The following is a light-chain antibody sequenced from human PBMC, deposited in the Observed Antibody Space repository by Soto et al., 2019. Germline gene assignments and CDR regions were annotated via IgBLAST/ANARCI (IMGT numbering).Light chain of an antibody. CDR1: QFLSSY. CDR2: GAS. CDR3: QQYNNWPPELT. Sequence: EIVLTQSPVTLALSPGERATLSCRASQFLSSYLAWYQQKPGQAPRLLIYGASTRATGIPARFSGSGSGTEFTLTISSLQSEDFAVYYCQQYNNWPPELTFGGGTKVDIK. J-gene: IGKJ4*01. V-gene: IGKV3-15*01.